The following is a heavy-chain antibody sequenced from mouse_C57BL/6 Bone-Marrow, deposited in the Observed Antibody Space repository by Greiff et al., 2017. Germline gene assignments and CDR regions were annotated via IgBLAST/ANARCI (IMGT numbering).Heavy chain of an antibody. D-gene: IGHD2-5*01. J-gene: IGHJ2*01. Sequence: EVQLQQSGPVLVKPGASVKMSCKASGYTFTDYYMNWVKQSHGKSLEWIGVINPYNGGTSYNQKFKGKATLTVDKSSSTAYMELNSRTSEDSAVYYCARDSNYVYFDYWGQGTTLTVSS. V-gene: IGHV1-19*01. CDR1: GYTFTDYY. CDR2: INPYNGGT. CDR3: ARDSNYVYFDY.